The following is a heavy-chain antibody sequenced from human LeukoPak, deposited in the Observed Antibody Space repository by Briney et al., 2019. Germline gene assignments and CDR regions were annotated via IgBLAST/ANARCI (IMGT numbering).Heavy chain of an antibody. Sequence: PSETLSLTCAIYGGSFSGYSWTWIRQPPGKGLEWIGEINHSGSTNYNPSLKSRVTISVDTSKNQFSLKLSSVTAADTAVYYCARGRSGSYFYGRGRHYFDYWGQGTLVTVSS. J-gene: IGHJ4*02. CDR3: ARGRSGSYFYGRGRHYFDY. CDR2: INHSGST. CDR1: GGSFSGYS. V-gene: IGHV4-34*01. D-gene: IGHD1-26*01.